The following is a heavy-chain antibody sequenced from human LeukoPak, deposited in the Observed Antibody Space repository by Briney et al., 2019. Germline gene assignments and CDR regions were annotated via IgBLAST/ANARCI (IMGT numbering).Heavy chain of an antibody. D-gene: IGHD3-22*01. V-gene: IGHV3-48*01. CDR2: ISSSGSTI. Sequence: PGGSLRLSCAASGFTFSSYSMNWVRQAPGKGLEWVSYISSSGSTIYYADSVKGRFTISRDNAKNSLYLQMNSLRAEDTAVYYCAKVYTPREYDSSGTFDYWGQGTLVTVSS. J-gene: IGHJ4*02. CDR3: AKVYTPREYDSSGTFDY. CDR1: GFTFSSYS.